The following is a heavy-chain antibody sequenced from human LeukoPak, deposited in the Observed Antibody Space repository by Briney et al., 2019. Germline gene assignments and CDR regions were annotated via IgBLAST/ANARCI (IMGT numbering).Heavy chain of an antibody. CDR1: GASISGGTYY. Sequence: SETLSLTCSVSGASISGGTYYWGWIRQPPGKGLEWIGSTYYTGSTYDNPSLKSRVTISVDTSKNQFSLKLSSVTAADTAVYYCARRGGSGRAFDYWGQGTLVTVSS. D-gene: IGHD1-26*01. CDR3: ARRGGSGRAFDY. CDR2: TYYTGST. V-gene: IGHV4-39*01. J-gene: IGHJ4*02.